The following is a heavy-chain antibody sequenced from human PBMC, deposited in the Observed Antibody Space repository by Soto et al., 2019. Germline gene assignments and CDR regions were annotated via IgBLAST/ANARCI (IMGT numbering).Heavy chain of an antibody. Sequence: PGGSLRLSCAASGFTFSSYAMSWVRQAPGKGLEWVAAISGNGGTTYYADSVKGRFTISRDNSKNTLYLQMNSLRAEDTAVYYCARDGRSGWYGLIPVYFDYWGQGTLVTVSS. CDR3: ARDGRSGWYGLIPVYFDY. CDR2: ISGNGGTT. D-gene: IGHD6-19*01. J-gene: IGHJ4*02. CDR1: GFTFSSYA. V-gene: IGHV3-23*01.